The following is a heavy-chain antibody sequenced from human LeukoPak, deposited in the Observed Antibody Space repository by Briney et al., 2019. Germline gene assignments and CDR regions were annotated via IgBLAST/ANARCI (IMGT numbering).Heavy chain of an antibody. J-gene: IGHJ4*02. V-gene: IGHV4-39*07. D-gene: IGHD2-15*01. Sequence: SETLSLTCSVSGGSISSSSYYWGWIRQPPGKGLEWIGSVYYIGNTYYNPSLKGRVTILVDTSKNQFSLRLSSVTAADTAVYYCARDRSGYCSGGSCYSAGFFDYWGQGTLVTASS. CDR2: VYYIGNT. CDR3: ARDRSGYCSGGSCYSAGFFDY. CDR1: GGSISSSSYY.